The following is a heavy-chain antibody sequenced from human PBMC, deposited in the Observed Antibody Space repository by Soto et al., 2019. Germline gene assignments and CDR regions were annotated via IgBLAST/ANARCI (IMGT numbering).Heavy chain of an antibody. V-gene: IGHV1-18*01. CDR1: GYIFITYG. CDR3: VRDLDGSGSYYTDH. D-gene: IGHD3-10*01. CDR2: ISPYNGNT. Sequence: ASVKVSCKASGYIFITYGISWVRQAPGQGLEWMGRISPYNGNTNYAQNLQGRVTMTTDTSTSTAYMELRSLRSDDTAVYYCVRDLDGSGSYYTDHWGPVTQVTVSS. J-gene: IGHJ1*01.